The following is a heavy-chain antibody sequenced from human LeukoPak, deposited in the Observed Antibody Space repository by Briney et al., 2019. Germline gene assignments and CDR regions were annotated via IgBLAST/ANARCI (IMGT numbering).Heavy chain of an antibody. D-gene: IGHD2-21*02. J-gene: IGHJ4*02. CDR2: ISYDGRNK. CDR3: AKDSSPDVVVTATLDY. Sequence: GGSLRLSCAASGFTFSNYGMHWVRQAPGKGLEWVAVISYDGRNKYYADSVKGRFTISRDSSKNTLYLQMNSLRAKDTAVYYCAKDSSPDVVVTATLDYWGQGTLVTVSS. V-gene: IGHV3-30*18. CDR1: GFTFSNYG.